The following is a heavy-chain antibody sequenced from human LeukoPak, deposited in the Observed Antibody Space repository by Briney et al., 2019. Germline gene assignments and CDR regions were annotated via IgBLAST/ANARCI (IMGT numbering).Heavy chain of an antibody. J-gene: IGHJ1*01. D-gene: IGHD3-10*01. CDR2: ISSSSSYI. CDR3: ARRPTYGSRSDFLES. V-gene: IGHV3-21*01. Sequence: PGGSLRLSCAASGFTFSSYSMNWVRQAPGKGLEWVSSISSSSSYIYYADSVKGRFTISRDNAKNSLYLQMNSLRVEDTAVYYCARRPTYGSRSDFLESWGLGTLVTVSS. CDR1: GFTFSSYS.